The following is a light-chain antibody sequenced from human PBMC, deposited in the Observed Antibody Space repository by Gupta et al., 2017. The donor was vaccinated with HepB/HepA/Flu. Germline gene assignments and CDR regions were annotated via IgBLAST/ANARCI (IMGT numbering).Light chain of an antibody. J-gene: IGKJ5*01. Sequence: DIVMTQSLLSLPVSPGEPASISCRSSQSLLLSNGYIFLDWYLQKPGQSPQVLIYLGSNRASGVPDRFSGSGSGTDFTLKISRVEAEDVGVYYCMQALQTPRAFVQGTRLEIK. CDR1: QSLLLSNGYIF. V-gene: IGKV2-28*01. CDR2: LGS. CDR3: MQALQTPRA.